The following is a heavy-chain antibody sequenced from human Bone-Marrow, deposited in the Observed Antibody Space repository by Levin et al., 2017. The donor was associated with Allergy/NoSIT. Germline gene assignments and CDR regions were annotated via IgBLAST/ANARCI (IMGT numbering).Heavy chain of an antibody. CDR1: GGSFSGYY. V-gene: IGHV4-34*01. CDR2: INHSGST. D-gene: IGHD1-26*01. Sequence: SETLSLTCAVYGGSFSGYYWSWIRQPPGKGLEWIGEINHSGSTNYNPSLKSRVTISVDTSKNQFSLKLSSVTAADTAVYYCAREISGVTHYYYYYGMDVWGQGTTVTVSS. J-gene: IGHJ6*02. CDR3: AREISGVTHYYYYYGMDV.